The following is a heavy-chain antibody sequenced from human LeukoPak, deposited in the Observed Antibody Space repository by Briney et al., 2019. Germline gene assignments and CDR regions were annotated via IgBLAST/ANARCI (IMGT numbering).Heavy chain of an antibody. CDR2: ISSSSTYI. J-gene: IGHJ3*02. D-gene: IGHD3-22*01. V-gene: IGHV3-21*01. CDR1: GFTFSSYS. CDR3: ARQTLGSDSFDI. Sequence: GGSLRLSCAASGFTFSSYSMNWVRQAPGKGLEWVSYISSSSTYIYYADSVKGRFTISRDNAKNSLFLQMDSLRAGDTAVYYCARQTLGSDSFDIWGQGTMITVSS.